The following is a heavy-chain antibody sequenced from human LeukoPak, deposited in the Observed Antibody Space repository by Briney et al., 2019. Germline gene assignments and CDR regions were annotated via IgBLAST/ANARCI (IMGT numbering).Heavy chain of an antibody. CDR2: INHSGST. CDR1: GGSFSGYY. D-gene: IGHD6-6*01. J-gene: IGHJ4*02. Sequence: TSETLSLTCAVYGGSFSGYYWSWIRQPPGKGLEWIGEINHSGSTNYNPSLKSRVTISVDTSKNQFSLKLSSVTAADTAVYYCARSYSSSGSSTFDYWGQGTLVTVSS. CDR3: ARSYSSSGSSTFDY. V-gene: IGHV4-34*01.